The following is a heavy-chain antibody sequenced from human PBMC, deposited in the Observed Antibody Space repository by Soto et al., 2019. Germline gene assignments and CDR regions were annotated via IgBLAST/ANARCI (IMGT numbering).Heavy chain of an antibody. CDR3: AKDQVGGIADAFDI. V-gene: IGHV3-23*01. CDR2: INGSGGST. CDR1: GGSISSGGYY. D-gene: IGHD1-26*01. J-gene: IGHJ3*02. Sequence: ETLSLTCTVSGGSISSGGYYWSWIRQHPGKGLEWISAINGSGGSTYYADSVQGRFTISRDNPKNTLYLQMNSLRVEDTAVYYCAKDQVGGIADAFDIWGQGTMVTVSS.